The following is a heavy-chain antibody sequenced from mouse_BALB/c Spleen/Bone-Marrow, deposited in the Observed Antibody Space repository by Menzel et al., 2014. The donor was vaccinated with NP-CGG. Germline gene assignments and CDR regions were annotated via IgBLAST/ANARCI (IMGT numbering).Heavy chain of an antibody. D-gene: IGHD1-1*01. CDR2: INPDSSTT. V-gene: IGHV4-1*02. CDR1: GFDFSRYW. CDR3: SRLYYYGNFAY. Sequence: VQLQQPGGGLVQPGGSLKLSCAASGFDFSRYWMSWVRQAPGKGLEWIGEINPDSSTTSYTPSLKDKFIISRDNAKNTLYLQMSKVRSEDTALYYCSRLYYYGNFAYWGQGTLVTVSA. J-gene: IGHJ3*01.